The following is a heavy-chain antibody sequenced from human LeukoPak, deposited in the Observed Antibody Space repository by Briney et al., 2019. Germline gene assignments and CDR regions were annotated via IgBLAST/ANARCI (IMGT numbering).Heavy chain of an antibody. CDR1: GFTFSSYW. CDR3: AKDLGYSNGHALGY. Sequence: GGPLRLSCAASGFTFSSYWMHWVRQAPGKGLVWVSRISSDGSSTSYADSVKGRFTISRDNAKNTLYLQMNSLRAEDTAVYYCAKDLGYSNGHALGYWGQGTLVTVSS. J-gene: IGHJ4*02. CDR2: ISSDGSST. V-gene: IGHV3-74*01. D-gene: IGHD5-18*01.